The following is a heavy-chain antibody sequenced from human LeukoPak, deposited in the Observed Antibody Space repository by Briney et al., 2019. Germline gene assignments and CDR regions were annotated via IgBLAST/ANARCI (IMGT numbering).Heavy chain of an antibody. D-gene: IGHD3-9*01. CDR3: AGAIRYFDWLPFYYYGMDV. Sequence: SVKVSCKASGGTFSSYAISWVRQAPGQGLEWMGGIIPIFGTANYAQKFQGRVTITADESTSTAYMELSSLRSEDTAVYYSAGAIRYFDWLPFYYYGMDVWGQGTTVTVSS. CDR2: IIPIFGTA. V-gene: IGHV1-69*13. CDR1: GGTFSSYA. J-gene: IGHJ6*02.